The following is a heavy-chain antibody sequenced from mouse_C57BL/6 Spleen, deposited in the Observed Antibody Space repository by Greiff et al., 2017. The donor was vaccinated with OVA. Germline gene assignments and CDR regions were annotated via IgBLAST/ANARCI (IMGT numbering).Heavy chain of an antibody. Sequence: QVQLKESGAELARPGASVKMSCKASGYTFTSYTMHWVQQRPGQGLEWIGYINPSSGYTKYNHKFTDKATLTADKSSSTAYMQLSSLTSEDSAVYYCARRAGTYYAMDYWGQGTSVTVAS. D-gene: IGHD3-3*01. CDR1: GYTFTSYT. J-gene: IGHJ4*01. CDR2: INPSSGYT. CDR3: ARRAGTYYAMDY. V-gene: IGHV1-4*01.